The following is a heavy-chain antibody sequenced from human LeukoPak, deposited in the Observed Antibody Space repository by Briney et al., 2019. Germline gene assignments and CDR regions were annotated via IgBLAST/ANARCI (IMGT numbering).Heavy chain of an antibody. Sequence: GGSLRLSCAASGFTFSSYAMNWVRQAPGKGLEWVALISYDGSNRYYADSVKGRFTISRDNSKNTLYLQMNSLRGEDTAVYYCAKVGDNWDFDYWGQGTLVTVSS. J-gene: IGHJ4*02. CDR2: ISYDGSNR. D-gene: IGHD1-1*01. CDR3: AKVGDNWDFDY. CDR1: GFTFSSYA. V-gene: IGHV3-30*18.